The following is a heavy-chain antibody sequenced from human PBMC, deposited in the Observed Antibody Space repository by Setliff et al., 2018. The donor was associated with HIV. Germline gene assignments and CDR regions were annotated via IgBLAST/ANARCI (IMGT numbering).Heavy chain of an antibody. V-gene: IGHV4-39*01. CDR3: ARLSPLDWPFDY. D-gene: IGHD3-9*01. Sequence: PSETLSLTCAVSGGSIRTGDWWSWVRQSPGKGLEWIGSIYYSGSTYYNPSLKSRVTISADTSKNQFSLKLSSVTAADTAVYYCARLSPLDWPFDYWGQGTLVTVSS. CDR2: IYYSGST. CDR1: GGSIRTGDW. J-gene: IGHJ4*02.